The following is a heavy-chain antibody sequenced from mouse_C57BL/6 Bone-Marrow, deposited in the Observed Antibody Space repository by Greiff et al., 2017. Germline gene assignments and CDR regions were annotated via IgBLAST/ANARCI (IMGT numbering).Heavy chain of an antibody. CDR1: GYTFTSYG. J-gene: IGHJ4*01. D-gene: IGHD1-1*01. V-gene: IGHV1-81*01. Sequence: VQLQQSGAELARPGASVKLSCKASGYTFTSYGISWVKQRTGQGLEWIGEIYPRSGNPSYNEKFKGKAQLTADTSSSTAYMELRSLTSEDSAVYFCARQRLRKRGDAMDYWGQGTSVTVSS. CDR2: IYPRSGNP. CDR3: ARQRLRKRGDAMDY.